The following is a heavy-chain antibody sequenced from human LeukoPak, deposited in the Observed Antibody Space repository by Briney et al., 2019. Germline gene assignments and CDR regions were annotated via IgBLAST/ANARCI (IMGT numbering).Heavy chain of an antibody. CDR3: ARPLLYYYDSSGYYYL. J-gene: IGHJ4*02. D-gene: IGHD3-22*01. CDR1: GFTFSDYY. Sequence: KSGGSLRLSCAASGFTFSDYYMSWIRQAPVKGLEWVSYISSSGSTIYYADSVKGRFTISRDNAKNSLYLQMNSLRAEDTAVYYCARPLLYYYDSSGYYYLWGQGTLVTVSS. V-gene: IGHV3-11*01. CDR2: ISSSGSTI.